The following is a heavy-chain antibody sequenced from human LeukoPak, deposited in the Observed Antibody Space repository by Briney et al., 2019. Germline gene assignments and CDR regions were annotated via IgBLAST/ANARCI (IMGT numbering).Heavy chain of an antibody. D-gene: IGHD3-3*01. Sequence: SETLSLTCAVYGGSFSSYYWGWIRQPPGKGLEWIGSIYYSGSTYYNPSLKSRVTISVDTSKNQFSLKLSSVTAADTAVYYCARMAVPDYDFWSGFLRPTDVWGQGTTVTVSS. J-gene: IGHJ6*02. CDR1: GGSFSSYY. V-gene: IGHV4-39*01. CDR2: IYYSGST. CDR3: ARMAVPDYDFWSGFLRPTDV.